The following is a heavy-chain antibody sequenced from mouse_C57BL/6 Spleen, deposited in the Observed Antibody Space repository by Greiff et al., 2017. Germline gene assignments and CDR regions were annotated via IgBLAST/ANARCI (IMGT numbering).Heavy chain of an antibody. CDR2: INPNNGGT. V-gene: IGHV1-26*01. Sequence: EVQLQQSGPELVKPGASVKISCKASGYTFTDYYMNRVKQSHGKSLEWIGDINPNNGGTSYNQKFKGKATLTVDKSSSTAYMELRSLTSEDSAVYYCARRTTVVAEDYYYAMDYWGQGTSVTVSS. D-gene: IGHD1-1*01. J-gene: IGHJ4*01. CDR1: GYTFTDYY. CDR3: ARRTTVVAEDYYYAMDY.